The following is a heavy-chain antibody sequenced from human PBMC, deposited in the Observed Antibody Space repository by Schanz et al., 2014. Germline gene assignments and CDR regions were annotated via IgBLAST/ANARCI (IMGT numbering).Heavy chain of an antibody. CDR2: INSVGSNT. CDR3: ARKMKLGVYGGKGHDSLDI. Sequence: EVQLLESGGGLVQPGGSLRLSCAASGFTFSSHWMHWVRQDPGKGLLWVARINSVGSNTDYADSVTGRFTISRDNAKNTLYLQMNTLRAEDTAVYYCARKMKLGVYGGKGHDSLDIWGQGTMVTVSS. CDR1: GFTFSSHW. D-gene: IGHD4-17*01. J-gene: IGHJ3*02. V-gene: IGHV3-74*02.